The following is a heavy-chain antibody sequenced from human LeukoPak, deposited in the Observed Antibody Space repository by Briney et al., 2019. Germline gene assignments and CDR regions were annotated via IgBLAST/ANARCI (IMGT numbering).Heavy chain of an antibody. CDR1: RFTFRNFA. CDR2: LSGDGGRT. D-gene: IGHD3-22*01. CDR3: ARTSHYDTSGAYHVS. Sequence: PGGSLRLSCAASRFTFRNFAMSWVRQAPGKGLEWVSALSGDGGRTYYADSVKGRFTISRDNSNDTLFLQLNSLGAEDTAVYYCARTSHYDTSGAYHVSWGLGTLVTVSS. J-gene: IGHJ5*02. V-gene: IGHV3-23*01.